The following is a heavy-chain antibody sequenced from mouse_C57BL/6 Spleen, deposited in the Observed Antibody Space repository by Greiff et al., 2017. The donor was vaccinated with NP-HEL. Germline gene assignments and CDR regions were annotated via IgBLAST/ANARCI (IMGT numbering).Heavy chain of an antibody. V-gene: IGHV1-62-2*01. CDR2: FYPGSGSI. CDR1: GYTVTEYT. J-gene: IGHJ3*01. Sequence: QVQLKQSGAELVKPGASVKLSCKASGYTVTEYTIHWVKQRSGQGLEWIGWFYPGSGSIKYNEKFKDKATLTADKSSSTVYMELSRLTSEDSAVYFCARHEAGYGCDGAWFAYWGQGTLVTVSA. CDR3: ARHEAGYGCDGAWFAY. D-gene: IGHD2-2*01.